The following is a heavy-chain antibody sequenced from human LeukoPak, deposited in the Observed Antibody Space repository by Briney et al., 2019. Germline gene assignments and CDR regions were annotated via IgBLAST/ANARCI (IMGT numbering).Heavy chain of an antibody. CDR1: GFTFSSYW. CDR2: IKEDGSEE. J-gene: IGHJ3*02. Sequence: GGSLRLSCEASGFTFSSYWMNWVRQAPGKGLEWVTNIKEDGSEEYYVDSVKGRFIISRDNAKKSLFLQMNSLRAEDTAVYYCARDRRGSYYGAFDIWGQGTMVTVSS. V-gene: IGHV3-7*01. CDR3: ARDRRGSYYGAFDI. D-gene: IGHD1-26*01.